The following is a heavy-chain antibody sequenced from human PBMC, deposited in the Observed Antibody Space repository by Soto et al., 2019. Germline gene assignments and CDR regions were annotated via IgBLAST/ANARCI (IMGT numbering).Heavy chain of an antibody. J-gene: IGHJ6*01. Sequence: QVQLVESGGGLVKPGGSLRVSCAASGFSFSDYYMSWVRQAPGKGLEWVAYISGSSGYTGYADSVKGRFTISRDNAKNSLYLQMNSRRVEEAAVYYCARDRGGYGPPDVWGQGTTVTVSS. CDR2: ISGSSGYT. V-gene: IGHV3-11*06. CDR1: GFSFSDYY. D-gene: IGHD3-10*01. CDR3: ARDRGGYGPPDV.